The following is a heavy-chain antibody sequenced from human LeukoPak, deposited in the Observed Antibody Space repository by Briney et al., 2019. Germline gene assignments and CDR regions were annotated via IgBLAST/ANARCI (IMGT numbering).Heavy chain of an antibody. CDR3: ARGWASSWYYFDF. Sequence: KPSETLSLTCAVSGGSMRNYYWSWIRQPPGKGLEGIGYTYDSGSSSYNPSLRSRVSISIDTSKNQFSLNLSSVAAADTAVYYCARGWASSWYYFDFGGQGTLVTVS. V-gene: IGHV4-59*01. CDR1: GGSMRNYY. CDR2: TYDSGSS. D-gene: IGHD2-2*01. J-gene: IGHJ4*02.